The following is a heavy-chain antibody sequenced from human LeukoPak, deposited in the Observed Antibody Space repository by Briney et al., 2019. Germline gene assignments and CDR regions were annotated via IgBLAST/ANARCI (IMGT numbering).Heavy chain of an antibody. Sequence: GGSLRLSCAASGFTVSTNYMNWVRQAPGKGLEWVSAFYSGGSTYYAASVKGRFTISRDNSKNTLYLEMNSLRAEDTAVYYCARDTVTTFRFRDYYYYGMDVWGQGTTVTVSS. CDR1: GFTVSTNY. V-gene: IGHV3-53*01. J-gene: IGHJ6*02. CDR2: FYSGGST. CDR3: ARDTVTTFRFRDYYYYGMDV. D-gene: IGHD4-17*01.